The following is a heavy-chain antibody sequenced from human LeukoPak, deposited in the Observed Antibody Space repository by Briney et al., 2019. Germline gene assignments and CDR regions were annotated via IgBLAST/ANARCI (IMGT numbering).Heavy chain of an antibody. D-gene: IGHD3-10*01. CDR3: ARGQGITP. CDR1: GFTFSSYG. Sequence: GGSLRLSCAASGFTFSSYGMHWVRQAPGKGLEWVAVISYDGSNKYYADSVKGRFTISRDNSKNTLYLQVNSLRAEDTAVYYCARGQGITPWGQGTLVTVSS. V-gene: IGHV3-30*03. J-gene: IGHJ5*02. CDR2: ISYDGSNK.